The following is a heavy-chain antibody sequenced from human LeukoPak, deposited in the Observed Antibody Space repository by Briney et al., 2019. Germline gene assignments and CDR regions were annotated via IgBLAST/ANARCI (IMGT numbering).Heavy chain of an antibody. D-gene: IGHD3-16*02. Sequence: SETLSLTCTVSGGSISSSSYYWGWIRQPPGKGLEWIGSIYYSGSTYYNPSLKSRVIISVDTSKNHFSLKLSSVTAADTALYYCVRTRFRWHAGTYRYYFDNWGQGTLVTVSS. CDR3: VRTRFRWHAGTYRYYFDN. V-gene: IGHV4-39*07. J-gene: IGHJ4*02. CDR1: GGSISSSSYY. CDR2: IYYSGST.